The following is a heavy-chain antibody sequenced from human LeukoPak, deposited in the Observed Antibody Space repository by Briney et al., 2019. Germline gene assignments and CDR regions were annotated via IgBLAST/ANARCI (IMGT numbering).Heavy chain of an antibody. CDR1: GYSFTSYW. D-gene: IGHD1-26*01. CDR2: IYPGDSDT. V-gene: IGHV5-51*01. Sequence: GESLKISCKGSGYSFTSYWIGWVRQMPGEGLEWMGIIYPGDSDTRYSPSFQGQVIISAEKSISTAYLQWSSLKASDTATYYCARRVDSGKAFDYWGQGTLVTVSS. CDR3: ARRVDSGKAFDY. J-gene: IGHJ4*02.